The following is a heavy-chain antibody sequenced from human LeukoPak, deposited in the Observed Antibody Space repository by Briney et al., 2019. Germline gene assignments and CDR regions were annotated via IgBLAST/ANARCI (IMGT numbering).Heavy chain of an antibody. D-gene: IGHD6-13*01. CDR1: GGSISSSSYY. CDR3: ARHRAATGTGWFDP. J-gene: IGHJ5*02. CDR2: IYYSGST. Sequence: SETLSLTCTVSGGSISSSSYYWGWLRQPPGKGLEWIGSIYYSGSTYYNPSLKSRVTISVDTSKNQFSLKLSSVTAADTAVYYCARHRAATGTGWFDPWGQGTLVTVSS. V-gene: IGHV4-39*01.